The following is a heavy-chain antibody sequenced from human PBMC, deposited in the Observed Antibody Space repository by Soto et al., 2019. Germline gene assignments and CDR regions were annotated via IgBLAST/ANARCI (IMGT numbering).Heavy chain of an antibody. J-gene: IGHJ4*02. Sequence: EVQLVESGGGLVQRGRSLRLSCAASGFTFDDYAMHWVRQAPGKGLEWVSGISWNSGSIGYADSVKGRFTISRDNAKNSLYLQMNSLRAEDTALYYCAKDWGSSWYFDYWGQGTLVTVSS. V-gene: IGHV3-9*01. CDR1: GFTFDDYA. CDR2: ISWNSGSI. D-gene: IGHD6-13*01. CDR3: AKDWGSSWYFDY.